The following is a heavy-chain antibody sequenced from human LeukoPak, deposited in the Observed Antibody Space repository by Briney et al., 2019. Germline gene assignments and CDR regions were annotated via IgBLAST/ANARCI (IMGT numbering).Heavy chain of an antibody. Sequence: PSETLSLTCAVYGGSFSGYYWSWIRQPPGKGLEWIGEINHSGSTNYNPSLKSRVTISVDTSKNQFSLKLSSVTAADTAVYCCASVYYDFWSGYSGPDYWGQGTLVTVSS. CDR1: GGSFSGYY. J-gene: IGHJ4*02. V-gene: IGHV4-34*01. CDR2: INHSGST. CDR3: ASVYYDFWSGYSGPDY. D-gene: IGHD3-3*01.